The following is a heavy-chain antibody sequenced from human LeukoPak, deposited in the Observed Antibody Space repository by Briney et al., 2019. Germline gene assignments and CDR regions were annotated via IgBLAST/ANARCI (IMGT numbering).Heavy chain of an antibody. CDR3: ATQSIASALY. CDR2: VSGYNGDT. D-gene: IGHD6-13*01. Sequence: ASVKVSCKASGYTFTSYGISWARQAPGQGGEWMGWVSGYNGDTSYAQKFQDRVTMTTDTPTGTAYMEVRSLRFDDTAVYYCATQSIASALYWGQGTLVTVSS. J-gene: IGHJ4*02. CDR1: GYTFTSYG. V-gene: IGHV1-18*01.